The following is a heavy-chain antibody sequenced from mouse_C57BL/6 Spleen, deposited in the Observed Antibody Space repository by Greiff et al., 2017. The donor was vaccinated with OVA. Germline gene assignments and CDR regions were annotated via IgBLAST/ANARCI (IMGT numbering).Heavy chain of an antibody. Sequence: EVQLQQSGPELVKPGASVKISCKASGYTFTDYYMNWVKQSHGKSLEWIGDINPNNGGTSYNQKFKGKATLTVDKSSSTAYMELRSLTSEDSAVYYCARGIWDYYGSSLFDYWGQGTTLTVSS. D-gene: IGHD1-1*01. J-gene: IGHJ2*01. V-gene: IGHV1-26*01. CDR1: GYTFTDYY. CDR3: ARGIWDYYGSSLFDY. CDR2: INPNNGGT.